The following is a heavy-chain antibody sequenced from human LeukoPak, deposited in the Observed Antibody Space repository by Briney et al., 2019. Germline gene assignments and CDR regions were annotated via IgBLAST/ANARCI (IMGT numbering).Heavy chain of an antibody. CDR2: IGTAGDT. V-gene: IGHV3-13*01. D-gene: IGHD3-22*01. CDR3: ARAGIVRRPGRYYYDSSGYQDAFDI. CDR1: GFTFSSYD. Sequence: PGGSLRLSCAASGFTFSSYDMHWVRQATGKGLEWVSAIGTAGDTYYPGSVKGRFTISRENAKNSLYPQMNSLRAGDTAVYYCARAGIVRRPGRYYYDSSGYQDAFDIWGQGTMVTVSS. J-gene: IGHJ3*02.